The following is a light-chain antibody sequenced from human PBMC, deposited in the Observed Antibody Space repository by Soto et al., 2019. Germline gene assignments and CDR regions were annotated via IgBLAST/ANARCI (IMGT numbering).Light chain of an antibody. Sequence: ERVMTQSPATLSVSPGERATLSCRASQSVGTNLAWYQQRPGQAPRLLIYGASTRATGIPARFSGSGSGTEFTLTISSLQSEDFALYYCQQYNKWPPFTFGPGTRVDIK. CDR2: GAS. J-gene: IGKJ3*01. CDR1: QSVGTN. V-gene: IGKV3-15*01. CDR3: QQYNKWPPFT.